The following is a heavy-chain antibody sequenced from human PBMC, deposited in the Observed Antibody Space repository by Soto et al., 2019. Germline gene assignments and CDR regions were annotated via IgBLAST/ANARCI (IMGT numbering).Heavy chain of an antibody. CDR2: INHSGST. Sequence: QVQLQQWGAGLLKPSETLSLTCAVYGGSFSGYYWSWIRQPPGKGLEWIGEINHSGSTNYNPSLKSRVTISVDTSKNQFSLKLSSVTAADTAVYYCARGRSMYALGYCSSTSCRDYFDYWGQGTLVTVSS. V-gene: IGHV4-34*01. D-gene: IGHD2-2*01. CDR3: ARGRSMYALGYCSSTSCRDYFDY. CDR1: GGSFSGYY. J-gene: IGHJ4*02.